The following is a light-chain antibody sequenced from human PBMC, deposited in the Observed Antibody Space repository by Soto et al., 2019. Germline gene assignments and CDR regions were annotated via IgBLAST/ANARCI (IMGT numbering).Light chain of an antibody. J-gene: IGKJ5*01. Sequence: DIVFTQSPGTLSLSPGERATVSCRASQSVSSNYLAWYQQKPGQAPRLLIYGASSRATGIPARFSGSGSGTDFTLTISSLEPEDFAVYYCQQRSNWPITFGQGTRLEI. CDR3: QQRSNWPIT. CDR2: GAS. V-gene: IGKV3D-20*02. CDR1: QSVSSNY.